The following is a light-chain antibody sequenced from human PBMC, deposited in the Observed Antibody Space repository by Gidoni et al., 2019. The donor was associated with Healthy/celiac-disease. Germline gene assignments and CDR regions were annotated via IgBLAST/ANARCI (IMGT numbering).Light chain of an antibody. Sequence: IPITQSPSSVSASVGDRVTITCRASQGISRWLAWYQQKPGKAPKLLIYAASSLQSGVPSRFSGSGSGTDFTLTISSLQPEDFATYYCQQANSFPITFGQGTRLEIK. V-gene: IGKV1-12*01. CDR3: QQANSFPIT. J-gene: IGKJ5*01. CDR1: QGISRW. CDR2: AAS.